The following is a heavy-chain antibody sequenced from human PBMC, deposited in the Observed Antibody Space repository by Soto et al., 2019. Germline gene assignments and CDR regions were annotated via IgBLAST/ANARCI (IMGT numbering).Heavy chain of an antibody. CDR3: AKKGLGSLATYCTTGDCHYAFDV. CDR1: GFTFYNYA. D-gene: IGHD2-8*01. CDR2: ISGGGDGT. J-gene: IGHJ3*01. Sequence: EVQLLESGGGLVRPGGSLRLSCAASGFTFYNYAMNWVRQAPGKGLEWVSTISGGGDGTYYADSVKGRFTISRDNSRNTVYLQMNCMRAEGTAVYYCAKKGLGSLATYCTTGDCHYAFDVWGQGTLVTVSS. V-gene: IGHV3-23*01.